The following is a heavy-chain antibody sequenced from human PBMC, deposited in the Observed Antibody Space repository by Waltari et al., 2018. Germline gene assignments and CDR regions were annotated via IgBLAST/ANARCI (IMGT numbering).Heavy chain of an antibody. Sequence: EVQVVESGGGLVQPGGSLKLSCATSGLTFSGSTIHWVRQTSGKGLELIGRIRSKPNNYGTRYTASVEGRFTISRDDSENTAYLQMSSLMTEDTAVYYCTGGAVTGTDFWGQGTLVTVSS. D-gene: IGHD6-13*01. CDR1: GLTFSGST. CDR2: IRSKPNNYGT. J-gene: IGHJ4*02. V-gene: IGHV3-73*01. CDR3: TGGAVTGTDF.